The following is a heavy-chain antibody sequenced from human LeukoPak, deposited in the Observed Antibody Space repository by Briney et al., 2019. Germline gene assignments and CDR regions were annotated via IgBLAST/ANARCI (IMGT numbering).Heavy chain of an antibody. Sequence: PSETLSLTCTVSGGSISSYYWSWIRQPPGKGLEWIGYIYYSGSTNYNPSLKSRVTISVDTSKSQFSLKLSSVTAADTAVYYCARLSVAPHLFDYWGQGTLVTVSS. CDR2: IYYSGST. CDR1: GGSISSYY. D-gene: IGHD6-19*01. V-gene: IGHV4-59*08. J-gene: IGHJ4*02. CDR3: ARLSVAPHLFDY.